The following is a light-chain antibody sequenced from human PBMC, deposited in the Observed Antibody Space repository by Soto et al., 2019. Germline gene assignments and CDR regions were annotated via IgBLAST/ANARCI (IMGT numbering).Light chain of an antibody. Sequence: DIVMTQSPLSLPVTPGEPASISCRSSQSLLHSNGYNYLDWYLQKQGQSPQLLIYLGSNRASGVPDRFSGSGSGTDFTLKISRVEAEDVGFYYCMQALQTPTFGGGTKVEIK. CDR3: MQALQTPT. V-gene: IGKV2-28*01. J-gene: IGKJ4*01. CDR1: QSLLHSNGYNY. CDR2: LGS.